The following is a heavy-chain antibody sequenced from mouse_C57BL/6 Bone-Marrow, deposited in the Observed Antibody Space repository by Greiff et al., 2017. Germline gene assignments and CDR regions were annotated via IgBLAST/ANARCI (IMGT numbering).Heavy chain of an antibody. CDR2: INPNNGGT. J-gene: IGHJ2*01. V-gene: IGHV1-26*01. CDR1: GYTFTDYY. D-gene: IGHD2-2*01. Sequence: EVQLQQSGPELVKPGASVKISCKASGYTFTDYYMNWVKQSHGKSLEWIGDINPNNGGTSYNQKFKGKATLTVDKSSSTAYMELRSLTSEYSAVYYWARGNGYDLDYWGQGTTLTVSS. CDR3: ARGNGYDLDY.